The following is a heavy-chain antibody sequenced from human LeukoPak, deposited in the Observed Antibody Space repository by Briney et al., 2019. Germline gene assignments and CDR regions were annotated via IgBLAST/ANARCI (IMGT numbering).Heavy chain of an antibody. J-gene: IGHJ6*02. V-gene: IGHV3-23*01. D-gene: IGHD2-2*01. Sequence: GGSLRLSCAASGSTFSSYAMSWVRQPPGKGLEWVSAISGSGGSTYYADSAKGRLTISRDNSKNTLYLQMNSLRAEDTAVYYCAKGLTNYCSSTSCYSDYYYGMDVWGQGTTVTVSS. CDR1: GSTFSSYA. CDR3: AKGLTNYCSSTSCYSDYYYGMDV. CDR2: ISGSGGST.